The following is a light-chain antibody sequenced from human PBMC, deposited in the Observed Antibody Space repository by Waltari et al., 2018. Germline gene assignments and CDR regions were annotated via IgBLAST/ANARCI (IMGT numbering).Light chain of an antibody. J-gene: IGLJ1*01. Sequence: QSALTQPASVPGSPGPSIAISCTVTRGDLGARDLVSWYQQPPGKAPRLMIYDVTKRPSGVSDRFSGSKSGNTASLTISGLQAEDESDYYCSSYTTTRTYVFGSGTKVTVL. V-gene: IGLV2-14*03. CDR3: SSYTTTRTYV. CDR1: RGDLGARDL. CDR2: DVT.